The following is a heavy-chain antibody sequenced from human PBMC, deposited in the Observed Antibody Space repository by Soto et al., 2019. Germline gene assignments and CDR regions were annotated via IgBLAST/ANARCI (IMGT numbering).Heavy chain of an antibody. CDR1: GGSISSGGYY. CDR2: IYYSGST. CDR3: ATSIAAAGNIDY. Sequence: SETLSLTCTVSGGSISSGGYYWSWIRQHPGKGLEWIGYIYYSGSTYYNPSLKSRVTISVDTSKNQFSLKLSSVTAADTAVYYCATSIAAAGNIDYWGQGTLVTVSS. V-gene: IGHV4-31*03. D-gene: IGHD6-13*01. J-gene: IGHJ4*02.